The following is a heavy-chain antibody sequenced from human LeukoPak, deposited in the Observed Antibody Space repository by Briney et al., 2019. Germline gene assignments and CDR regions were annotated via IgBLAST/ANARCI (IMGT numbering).Heavy chain of an antibody. CDR1: GFTLRSYW. Sequence: GGSLRLSCAASGFTLRSYWMSWVRQAPGKGLEWVANIKQDGRDKYYVDSVKGRFTISRDNAKNSLYLQMNSMRAEDTAVYYCARDSPHYYDTSGYWFDPWGQGTLVTVSS. J-gene: IGHJ5*02. CDR3: ARDSPHYYDTSGYWFDP. CDR2: IKQDGRDK. D-gene: IGHD3-22*01. V-gene: IGHV3-7*01.